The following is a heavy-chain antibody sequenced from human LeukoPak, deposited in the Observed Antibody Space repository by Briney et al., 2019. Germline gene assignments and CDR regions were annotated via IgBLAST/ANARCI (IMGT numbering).Heavy chain of an antibody. V-gene: IGHV3-21*01. D-gene: IGHD1-14*01. J-gene: IGHJ6*03. CDR1: GFTFSSYS. CDR2: ISSSSSYI. CDR3: ARAENLVYYMDV. Sequence: GGSLRLSCAASGFTFSSYSMNWVRQAPGKGLEWVSSISSSSSYIYYADSVKGRFTISRDNAKNSLYLQMNSLRAEDTAVYYRARAENLVYYMDVWGKGTTVTVSS.